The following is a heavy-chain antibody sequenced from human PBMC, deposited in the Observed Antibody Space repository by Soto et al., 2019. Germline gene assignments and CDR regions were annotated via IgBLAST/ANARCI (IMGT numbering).Heavy chain of an antibody. V-gene: IGHV3-48*02. D-gene: IGHD6-13*01. CDR3: ARSGIAAAGTRNYYYGKDV. Sequence: EVQLVESGGGLVQPGGSLRFSCAASGFTLSTYTMNWVRQAPGKGLEWLSDISSSSIIYYAKSVKGRFTISRDNAKNSPYLQMNSLRDEDTAVYYCARSGIAAAGTRNYYYGKDVWGQGTTVTVSS. CDR1: GFTLSTYT. J-gene: IGHJ6*02. CDR2: ISSSSII.